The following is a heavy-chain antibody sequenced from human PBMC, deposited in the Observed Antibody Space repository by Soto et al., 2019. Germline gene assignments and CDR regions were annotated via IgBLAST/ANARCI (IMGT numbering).Heavy chain of an antibody. V-gene: IGHV1-18*03. CDR3: ASDLGGDLMTIAAAGNDAFDI. CDR1: GYTFTSYG. J-gene: IGHJ3*02. Sequence: GASVKVSCKASGYTFTSYGISWVRQAPGQGLEWMGWISAYNGNTNYAQKLQGRVTMTTDTSTSTAYMELRSLRSDDMAVYYCASDLGGDLMTIAAAGNDAFDIWGQGTMVTVS. D-gene: IGHD6-13*01. CDR2: ISAYNGNT.